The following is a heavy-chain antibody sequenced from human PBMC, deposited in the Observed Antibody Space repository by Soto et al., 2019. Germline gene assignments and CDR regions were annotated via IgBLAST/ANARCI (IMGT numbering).Heavy chain of an antibody. Sequence: ASVKVSCKASGYTFTSYGISWVRQAPGQGFEWMGWISAYNGNTNYAQKLQGRVTMTTDTSTSTAYMELRSLRSDDTAVYYCARGRYGDYGYYYYGMDVWGQGTTVTVSS. CDR3: ARGRYGDYGYYYYGMDV. V-gene: IGHV1-18*01. CDR1: GYTFTSYG. D-gene: IGHD4-17*01. CDR2: ISAYNGNT. J-gene: IGHJ6*02.